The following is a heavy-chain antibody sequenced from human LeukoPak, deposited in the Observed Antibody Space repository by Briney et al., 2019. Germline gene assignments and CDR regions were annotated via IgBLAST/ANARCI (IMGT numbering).Heavy chain of an antibody. D-gene: IGHD3-3*01. CDR3: ARTRMGGQRFLEWLAFDY. Sequence: SVKVSCKASGGTFSSYAIRWVRQAPGQGLEWMGGIIPIFGTANYAQKFQGRVTITADESTSTAYMELSSLRSEDTAVYYCARTRMGGQRFLEWLAFDYWGQGTLVTVSS. CDR1: GGTFSSYA. V-gene: IGHV1-69*13. J-gene: IGHJ4*02. CDR2: IIPIFGTA.